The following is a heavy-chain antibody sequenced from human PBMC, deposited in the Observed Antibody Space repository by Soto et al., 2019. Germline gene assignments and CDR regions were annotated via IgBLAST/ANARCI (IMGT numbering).Heavy chain of an antibody. CDR2: ISYDGSNK. V-gene: IGHV3-30*18. CDR3: AKDMSNGQDTRGYYGMDF. CDR1: GFTFSSYG. Sequence: GGSLRLSCAASGFTFSSYGMHWVRQAPGKGLEWVAVISYDGSNKYYADSVKGRFTISRDNSKNTLYLQMNSLRAEDTAVYYCAKDMSNGQDTRGYYGMDFWGQGTTVTVSS. J-gene: IGHJ6*02. D-gene: IGHD5-18*01.